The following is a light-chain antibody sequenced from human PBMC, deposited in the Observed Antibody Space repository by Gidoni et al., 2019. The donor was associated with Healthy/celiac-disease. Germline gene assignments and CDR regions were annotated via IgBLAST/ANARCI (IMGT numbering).Light chain of an antibody. J-gene: IGKJ4*01. Sequence: EIVLTQSPATLSLSPGERATLSCRAIQSFSSYLAWYQQKPGQAPRLLIYDASNRATGIPARFSGSGSGTDFTLTISSLEPEDFAVYYCQQRSNWPLLTFGGGTKVEIK. V-gene: IGKV3-11*01. CDR1: QSFSSY. CDR3: QQRSNWPLLT. CDR2: DAS.